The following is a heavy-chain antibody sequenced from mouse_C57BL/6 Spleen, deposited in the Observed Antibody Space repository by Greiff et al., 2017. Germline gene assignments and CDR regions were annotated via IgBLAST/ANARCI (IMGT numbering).Heavy chain of an antibody. CDR3: PDYDCGGFDY. J-gene: IGHJ2*01. V-gene: IGHV6-3*01. CDR2: IRLKTDNYAT. CDR1: GFTFSNYW. D-gene: IGHD2-4*01. Sequence: EVQVVESGGGLVQPGGSMKLSCVASGFTFSNYWMNWVRQSPEKGLEWVAQIRLKTDNYATHYAEDVKGRITISRDDYKSRVYLQMNNLRAEASGIYYCPDYDCGGFDYWGQGTTLTVSS.